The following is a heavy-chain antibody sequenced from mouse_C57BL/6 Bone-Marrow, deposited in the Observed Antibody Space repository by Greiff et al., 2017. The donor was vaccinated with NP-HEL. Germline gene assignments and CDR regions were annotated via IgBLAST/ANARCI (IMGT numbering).Heavy chain of an antibody. D-gene: IGHD1-1*01. V-gene: IGHV5-17*01. J-gene: IGHJ2*01. CDR2: ISSGSSTI. CDR3: ARSYYYGSRNDY. Sequence: EVKLVESGGGLVKPGGSLKLSCAASGFTFSDYGMHWVRQAPEKGLEWVAYISSGSSTIYSADTVKGRFTISRDNAKNTLFLQMTSLRSEDTAMYYCARSYYYGSRNDYWGQGTTLTVSS. CDR1: GFTFSDYG.